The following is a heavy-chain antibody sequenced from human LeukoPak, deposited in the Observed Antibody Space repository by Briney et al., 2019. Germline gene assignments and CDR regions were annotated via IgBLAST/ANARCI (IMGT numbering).Heavy chain of an antibody. CDR1: GFILSSYA. Sequence: PGASLRLSCAASGFILSSYAMSWVRQAPGKGLEWVSAISCSGGSTYYADSVKGRFTISRDNSKNTLYLQMNSLRAEDTAVYYCAKEVVAARRYYYYGMDVWGQGTTVTVSS. D-gene: IGHD6-6*01. V-gene: IGHV3-23*01. J-gene: IGHJ6*02. CDR3: AKEVVAARRYYYYGMDV. CDR2: ISCSGGST.